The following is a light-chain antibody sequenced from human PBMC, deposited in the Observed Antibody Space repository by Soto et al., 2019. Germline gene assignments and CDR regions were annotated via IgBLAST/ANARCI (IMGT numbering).Light chain of an antibody. Sequence: DIQMTQSPSSLSASVADIVTITCRASQDIGTDLGWYQQKPGKAPERLIYEAFVFQSGVPSRLSATGSGTEFTLAVSSLQPEALATYYCVQHYSYPLNSGGGTKVEIK. CDR3: VQHYSYPLN. J-gene: IGKJ4*01. CDR1: QDIGTD. V-gene: IGKV1-17*01. CDR2: EAF.